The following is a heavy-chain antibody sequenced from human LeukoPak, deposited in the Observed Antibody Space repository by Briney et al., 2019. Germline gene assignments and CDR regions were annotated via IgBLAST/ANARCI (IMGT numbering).Heavy chain of an antibody. Sequence: GGSLRLSCAASGFDLGHYEVNWVRQAPGKGLEWVSGIGWDSNSIIYADSVKGRFTISRDNAKNSLYLQMNSLRAEDTALYYCAKAMAAPGAFDIWGQGTVVTVSS. V-gene: IGHV3-9*01. CDR1: GFDLGHYE. CDR2: IGWDSNSI. D-gene: IGHD5-24*01. J-gene: IGHJ3*02. CDR3: AKAMAAPGAFDI.